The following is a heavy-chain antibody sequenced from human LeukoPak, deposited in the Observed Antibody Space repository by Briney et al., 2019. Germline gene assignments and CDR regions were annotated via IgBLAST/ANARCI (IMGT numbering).Heavy chain of an antibody. J-gene: IGHJ1*01. D-gene: IGHD3-10*01. V-gene: IGHV4-59*12. CDR1: GFTFSSYA. CDR2: IYYSGST. CDR3: ARTMIRGAPGALPH. Sequence: GSLRLSCAASGFTFSSYAMSWVRQDPGKGLEWIGYIYYSGSTNYNPSLKSRVTISVDTSKNQFSLKLSSVTAADTAIYYCARTMIRGAPGALPHWGQGTLVTVSS.